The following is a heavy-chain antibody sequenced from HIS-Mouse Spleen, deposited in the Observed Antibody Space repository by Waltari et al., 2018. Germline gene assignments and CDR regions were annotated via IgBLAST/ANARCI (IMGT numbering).Heavy chain of an antibody. CDR1: GYTFTSYD. D-gene: IGHD2-15*01. CDR3: ARWEYCSGGSCQSAFDI. J-gene: IGHJ3*02. CDR2: VNPNSGNT. Sequence: QVQLVQSGAEVKKPGASVKVSCKASGYTFTSYDINWVRQATGQGLEWMGWVNPNSGNTGYAQKFQGRVTMTRNTSISTAYMELSSLRSEDTAVYYCARWEYCSGGSCQSAFDIWGQGTMVTVSS. V-gene: IGHV1-8*01.